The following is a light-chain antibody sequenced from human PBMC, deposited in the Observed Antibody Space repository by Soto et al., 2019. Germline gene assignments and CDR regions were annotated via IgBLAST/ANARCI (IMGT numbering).Light chain of an antibody. Sequence: DIQMTQSPSTLSASVGDRVTITCRASQSISSWLAWYQQKPGKAPKLLIYKASSLESGVPSRFSGSGSGTEFTLTISSLQPDDFATYYSQQYNSYSRTFGQGTKEEIK. CDR2: KAS. J-gene: IGKJ1*01. CDR3: QQYNSYSRT. V-gene: IGKV1-5*03. CDR1: QSISSW.